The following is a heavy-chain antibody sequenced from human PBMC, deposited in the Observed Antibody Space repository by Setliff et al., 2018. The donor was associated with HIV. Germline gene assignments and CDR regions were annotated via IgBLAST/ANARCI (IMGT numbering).Heavy chain of an antibody. V-gene: IGHV4-39*01. CDR1: GGSFTSRSYY. D-gene: IGHD4-17*01. Sequence: SETLSLTCTVSGGSFTSRSYYWGRIRQPPGKGLEWIGSIFYSGITYYNPSLKSRVTISVDTSKNQFSLKLSSVTAADTAVYYCARQREVYGTVYYYMDVWGKGTTVTVSS. J-gene: IGHJ6*03. CDR3: ARQREVYGTVYYYMDV. CDR2: IFYSGIT.